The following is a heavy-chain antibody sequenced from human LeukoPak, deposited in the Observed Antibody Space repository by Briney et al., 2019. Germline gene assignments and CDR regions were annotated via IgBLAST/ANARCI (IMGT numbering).Heavy chain of an antibody. CDR3: AREGAMVRGEPRYYNYYYMDV. D-gene: IGHD3-10*01. J-gene: IGHJ6*03. CDR2: ISAYNGNT. V-gene: IGHV1-18*01. Sequence: ASVKVSCKASGYTFTNYGISWVRQAPGQGLEWMGWISAYNGNTNYAQKFQGRVTMSRDTSISTVYMELTRLRSDDTAVYYCAREGAMVRGEPRYYNYYYMDVWGTGTTVTVS. CDR1: GYTFTNYG.